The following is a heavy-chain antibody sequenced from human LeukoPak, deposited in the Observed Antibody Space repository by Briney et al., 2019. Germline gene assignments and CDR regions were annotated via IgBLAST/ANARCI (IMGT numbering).Heavy chain of an antibody. CDR2: IVAYNGDT. CDR1: GYTFTSYG. D-gene: IGHD2-2*01. Sequence: ASVKLSCNASGYTFTSYGISWDRQAPGQGLGRKGWIVAYNGDTNYAQKRQGRVTMTTDTSTITAYMELRSLRSDDPAVYYCARDHTDCSSTSCRSYYYYGMDVWGQGTTVTVSS. V-gene: IGHV1-18*01. J-gene: IGHJ6*02. CDR3: ARDHTDCSSTSCRSYYYYGMDV.